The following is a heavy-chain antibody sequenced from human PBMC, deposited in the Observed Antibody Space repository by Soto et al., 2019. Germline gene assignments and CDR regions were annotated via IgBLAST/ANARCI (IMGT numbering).Heavy chain of an antibody. D-gene: IGHD5-18*01. CDR3: ARDPGYSYGYN. V-gene: IGHV1-3*01. J-gene: IGHJ4*02. Sequence: QVQLVQSGAEVKKPGASVKVSCKAFGYTFTSYAMHWVRQAPGQRLEWMGWINAGNGNTKYSQKFQGRVTITRDTSASTAYMELSSLRSEDTAVYYCARDPGYSYGYNWGKGTLVTVPS. CDR2: INAGNGNT. CDR1: GYTFTSYA.